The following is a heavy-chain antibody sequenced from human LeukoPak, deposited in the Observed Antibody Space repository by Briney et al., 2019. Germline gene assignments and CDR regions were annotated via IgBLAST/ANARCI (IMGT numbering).Heavy chain of an antibody. V-gene: IGHV3-30*18. J-gene: IGHJ1*01. CDR1: GFTISSHG. CDR3: AKDPYSGSFEYFQH. D-gene: IGHD1-26*01. CDR2: ISHDGSKK. Sequence: PGGSLRLSCAVSGFTISSHGMHWVRQAPGKGLEWVAVISHDGSKKYYADSVKGRFTISRDNSKNTLYLQMNSLRDEDTAVYYCAKDPYSGSFEYFQHWGQGTLVTVSS.